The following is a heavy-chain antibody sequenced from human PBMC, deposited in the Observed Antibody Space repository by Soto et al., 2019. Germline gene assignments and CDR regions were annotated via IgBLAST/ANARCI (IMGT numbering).Heavy chain of an antibody. D-gene: IGHD3-16*01. V-gene: IGHV2-70*11. Sequence: SGPTLVNPTQTLTLTCTFSGFSLSTYGMCMGWIRQPPGKALEWLARIDWDDDTYYSTSLKTRLTISKDASNNQVVLTMTNVDPVDTATYFCARSSMLAFGGVPGPFDYWGQGTLVTVSS. CDR1: GFSLSTYGMC. J-gene: IGHJ4*02. CDR2: IDWDDDT. CDR3: ARSSMLAFGGVPGPFDY.